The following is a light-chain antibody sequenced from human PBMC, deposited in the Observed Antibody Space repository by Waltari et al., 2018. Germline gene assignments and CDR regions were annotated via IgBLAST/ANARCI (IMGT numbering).Light chain of an antibody. CDR3: QQSYSNVLYT. V-gene: IGKV1-39*01. CDR1: QGISSY. J-gene: IGKJ2*01. CDR2: AVS. Sequence: DIQMTQSPSSLSASKGDRVTITCRASQGISSYLNWYQQKTGDAPKLLIYAVSHLESGVPSRFSGRGTGTEFTLTISSLQPEDSGTYYCQQSYSNVLYTFGQGTKLEIK.